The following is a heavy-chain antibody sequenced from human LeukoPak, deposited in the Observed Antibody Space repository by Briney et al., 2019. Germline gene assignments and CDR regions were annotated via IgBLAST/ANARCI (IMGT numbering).Heavy chain of an antibody. CDR1: GFTFSSYW. CDR3: ARDMTTVTSVYYYYYYMDV. CDR2: INSDGSST. J-gene: IGHJ6*03. D-gene: IGHD4-17*01. Sequence: GGSLRLSCAASGFTFSSYWMHWVRQAPGEWLVWVSRINSDGSSTSYADSVKGRFTISRDNAKNTLYLQMNSLRAEDTAVYYCARDMTTVTSVYYYYYYMDVWGKGTTVTVSS. V-gene: IGHV3-74*01.